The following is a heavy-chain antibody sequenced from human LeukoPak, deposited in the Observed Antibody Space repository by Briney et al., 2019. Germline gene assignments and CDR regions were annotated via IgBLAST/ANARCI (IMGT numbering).Heavy chain of an antibody. J-gene: IGHJ4*02. V-gene: IGHV4-31*03. CDR2: MHNRGSS. D-gene: IGHD3-10*01. Sequence: SETLSLTCTVSGDSISTGGFYWTWLRQHPGKGLEWIAYMHNRGSSYYNPSLQSRVAISIDASRNQFSLTLSSVTAADTAVFYCARFLFRGVGGYYFDYWGQGTLVTVSS. CDR1: GDSISTGGFY. CDR3: ARFLFRGVGGYYFDY.